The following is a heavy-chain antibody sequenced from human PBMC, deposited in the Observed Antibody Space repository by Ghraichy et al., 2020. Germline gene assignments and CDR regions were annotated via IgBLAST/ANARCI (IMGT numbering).Heavy chain of an antibody. CDR3: AKGWGYSYYYYGMDV. J-gene: IGHJ6*02. CDR1: GFTFDDYA. D-gene: IGHD5-18*01. CDR2: ISWNSGSI. V-gene: IGHV3-9*01. Sequence: GGSLRLSCAASGFTFDDYAMHWVRQAPGKGLEWVSGISWNSGSIGYADSVKGRFTISRDNAKNSLYLQMNSLRAEDTALYYCAKGWGYSYYYYGMDVWGQGTTVTVSS.